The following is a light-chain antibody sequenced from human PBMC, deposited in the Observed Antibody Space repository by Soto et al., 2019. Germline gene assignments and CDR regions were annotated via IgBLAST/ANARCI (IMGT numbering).Light chain of an antibody. CDR3: QQYGSSPFIT. J-gene: IGKJ5*01. CDR2: GAS. Sequence: EIVLTQSPGTLSLSPGERATLSCRASQSVSSSYLAWYQQKPGQAPRLLIYGASSRATRIPDRFSGSGSGTDFTLIISRLEPEDFAVYYCQQYGSSPFITFGQGTRLEIK. CDR1: QSVSSSY. V-gene: IGKV3-20*01.